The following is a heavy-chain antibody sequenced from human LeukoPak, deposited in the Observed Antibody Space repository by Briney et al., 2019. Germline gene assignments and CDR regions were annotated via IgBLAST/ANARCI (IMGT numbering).Heavy chain of an antibody. V-gene: IGHV3-21*01. J-gene: IGHJ4*02. CDR3: ARGGIAAAGGDY. D-gene: IGHD6-13*01. CDR2: ISSSSSYI. CDR1: GFTFSSYS. Sequence: PGGSLRLSCAASGFTFSSYSMNWVRQAPGKGLEWVSSISSSSSYIYYADSVKGRFTISRDNAKNSLYLQMNSLRAEDTAVYYCARGGIAAAGGDYWGQGTLVTVSP.